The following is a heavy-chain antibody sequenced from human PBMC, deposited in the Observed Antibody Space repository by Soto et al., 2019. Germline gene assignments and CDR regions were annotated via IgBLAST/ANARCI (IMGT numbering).Heavy chain of an antibody. V-gene: IGHV3-30-3*01. CDR1: GFTFSSYA. Sequence: PGGSLRLSCAASGFTFSSYAMHWVRQAPGKGLEWVAVISYDGSNKYYADSVKGRFTISRDNSKNTLYLQMNSLRAEDTAVYYCARGPGGHYWGQGTLVTVSS. J-gene: IGHJ4*02. D-gene: IGHD3-16*01. CDR3: ARGPGGHY. CDR2: ISYDGSNK.